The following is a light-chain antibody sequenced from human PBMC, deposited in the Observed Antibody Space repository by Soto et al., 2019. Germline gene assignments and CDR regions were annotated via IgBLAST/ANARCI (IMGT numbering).Light chain of an antibody. J-gene: IGKJ2*01. V-gene: IGKV1-33*01. CDR3: LQYDSFPYT. CDR1: QHITNY. CDR2: DAS. Sequence: DIQMTQSPSSLSASVGDRVTITCRASQHITNYLNWYLQKPGKAPTLLIYDASNLETGVPSRFSGSGSGTDFTLTIRSLQPEDVGTFYCLQYDSFPYTFGQGTRLEMK.